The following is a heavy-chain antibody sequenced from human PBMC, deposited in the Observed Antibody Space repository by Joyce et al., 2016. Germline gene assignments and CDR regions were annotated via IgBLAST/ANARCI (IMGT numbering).Heavy chain of an antibody. Sequence: VKLVQSGAEVKKHGSSVKVSCKASGVNFYDYPISWVRQAPGQGLEWMARIIPIVGVANDARKFRGRVDLTADKSTATAYLELNSLRLEDTAMFFCTLGRIEYSKTFNAYDIWGQGTMVTVSS. CDR1: GVNFYDYP. D-gene: IGHD2-15*01. V-gene: IGHV1-69*04. CDR3: TLGRIEYSKTFNAYDI. J-gene: IGHJ3*02. CDR2: IIPIVGVA.